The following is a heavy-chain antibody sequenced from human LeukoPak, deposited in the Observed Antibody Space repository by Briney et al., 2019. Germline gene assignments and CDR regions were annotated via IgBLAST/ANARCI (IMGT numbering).Heavy chain of an antibody. Sequence: PSETLSLTCAVYGGSFSGYYWSWIRQPPGKGLEWIGEINHGGSSNYNPSLKSRVTMSIDTSKNHFSLKLGSVTAADTAVYYCARLVAPEDYWGQGTLVTVSS. J-gene: IGHJ4*02. D-gene: IGHD5-12*01. CDR1: GGSFSGYY. CDR3: ARLVAPEDY. CDR2: INHGGSS. V-gene: IGHV4-34*01.